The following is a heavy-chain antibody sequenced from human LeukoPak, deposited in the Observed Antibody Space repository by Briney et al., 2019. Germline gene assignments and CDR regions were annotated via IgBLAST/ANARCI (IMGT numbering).Heavy chain of an antibody. CDR3: ARGSYDILTGGTD. Sequence: SETLSLTCTVSGGSVSSGSYYWSWIRQPPGKEWEWIGYIYYSGRTNYNPSLKSRVTISVDTSKNQFSLKLSSVTAADTAVYYCARGSYDILTGGTDWGQGTLVTVSS. V-gene: IGHV4-61*01. CDR2: IYYSGRT. CDR1: GGSVSSGSYY. D-gene: IGHD3-9*01. J-gene: IGHJ4*02.